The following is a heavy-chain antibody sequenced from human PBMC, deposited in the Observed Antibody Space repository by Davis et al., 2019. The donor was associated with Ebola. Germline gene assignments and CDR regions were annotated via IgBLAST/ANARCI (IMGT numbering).Heavy chain of an antibody. V-gene: IGHV4-30-4*01. J-gene: IGHJ4*02. CDR3: ARAIGRSVVGDWGYFDY. D-gene: IGHD2-21*02. CDR2: IYYSGST. CDR1: GGSISTGDYY. Sequence: LRLSCTVSGGSISTGDYYWSWIRQPPGKGLEWIWYIYYSGSTYYNPSLKSRVTISIDTSKNQFSLKLTSVTAADTAVYYCARAIGRSVVGDWGYFDYWGQGTLVTVSS.